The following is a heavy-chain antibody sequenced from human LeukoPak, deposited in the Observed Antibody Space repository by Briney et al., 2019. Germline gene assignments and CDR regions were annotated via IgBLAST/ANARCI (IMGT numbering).Heavy chain of an antibody. V-gene: IGHV3-66*01. CDR2: IYSGGST. CDR1: GFTFSSYA. Sequence: GGSLRLSCAASGFTFSSYAMHWVRQVPGKGLEWVSVIYSGGSTDYADSVKGRFTISRDNSKNTLYLQMNSLRAEDTAVYYCARSFRYSGYDYYFDPWGQGTLVTVSS. D-gene: IGHD5-12*01. CDR3: ARSFRYSGYDYYFDP. J-gene: IGHJ5*02.